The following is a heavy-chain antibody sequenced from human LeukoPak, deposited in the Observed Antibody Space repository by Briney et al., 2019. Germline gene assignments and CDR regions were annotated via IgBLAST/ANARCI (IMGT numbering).Heavy chain of an antibody. CDR1: GYTFTSYG. Sequence: ASVKVSCKASGYTFTSYGISWVRQAPGQGLEWMGWISAYNGNTNYAQKLQGRVTMTRDTSISTSYMELSRLRSDDTAVYYCARHSGSYYFPYYYYYMDVWGKGTTVTVSS. CDR2: ISAYNGNT. V-gene: IGHV1-18*01. CDR3: ARHSGSYYFPYYYYYMDV. J-gene: IGHJ6*03. D-gene: IGHD1-26*01.